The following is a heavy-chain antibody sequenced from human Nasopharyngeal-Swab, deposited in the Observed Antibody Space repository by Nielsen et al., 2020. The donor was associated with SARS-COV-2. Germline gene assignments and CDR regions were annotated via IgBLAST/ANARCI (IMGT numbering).Heavy chain of an antibody. CDR1: GFTFSSYA. J-gene: IGHJ4*02. CDR3: ARGVEDSSGWIDYFDY. D-gene: IGHD6-19*01. Sequence: GESLKISCAASGFTFSSYAMHWVRQAPGKGLEWVAVIWYDGSNKYYADSVKGRFTISRDNSKNTLYLQMNSLRAEDTAVYYCARGVEDSSGWIDYFDYWGQGTLVTVSS. V-gene: IGHV3-33*08. CDR2: IWYDGSNK.